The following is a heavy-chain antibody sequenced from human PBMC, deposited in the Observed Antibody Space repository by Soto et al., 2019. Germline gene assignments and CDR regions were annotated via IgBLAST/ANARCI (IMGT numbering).Heavy chain of an antibody. CDR2: ISYDGSNK. CDR3: ASSFPGFWSGWSYYYYGMDV. J-gene: IGHJ6*02. Sequence: QVQLVESGGGVVQPGRSLRLSCAASGFTFSSYAMHWVRQAPGKGLEWVAVISYDGSNKYYADSVKGRFTISRDNSKNTLYLQMNSLRAEDTAVYYCASSFPGFWSGWSYYYYGMDVWGQGTTVTVSS. CDR1: GFTFSSYA. V-gene: IGHV3-30-3*01. D-gene: IGHD3-3*01.